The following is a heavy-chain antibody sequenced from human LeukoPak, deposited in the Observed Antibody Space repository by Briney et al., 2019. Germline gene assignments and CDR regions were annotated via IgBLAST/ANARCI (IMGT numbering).Heavy chain of an antibody. J-gene: IGHJ3*02. CDR1: GGSFSGYY. CDR3: ARGLRNAFDI. V-gene: IGHV4-34*01. CDR2: INHSGST. Sequence: SETLSLTCAVYGGSFSGYYWSWIRQPPGKGLEWIGEINHSGSTNYNPSLKSRVTISVDTSKNQFSLQLSSVTAADTAVYYCARGLRNAFDIWGQGTMVTVSS.